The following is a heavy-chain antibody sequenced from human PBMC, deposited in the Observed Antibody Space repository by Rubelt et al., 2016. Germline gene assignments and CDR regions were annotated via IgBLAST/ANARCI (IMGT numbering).Heavy chain of an antibody. Sequence: QVTLRESGPALVKPTQTLTLTCTFSGVSLSTSGMCVTWIRQPPGKALEGLARIDWDDDKIYSKSLRARLTISKDSSRNQVVLTLTNMAPVAPATYYCVRVGFSSRTYFDYWGQGHLVTVSS. D-gene: IGHD6-6*01. CDR2: IDWDDDK. CDR3: VRVGFSSRTYFDY. CDR1: GVSLSTSGMC. J-gene: IGHJ4*02. V-gene: IGHV2-70*17.